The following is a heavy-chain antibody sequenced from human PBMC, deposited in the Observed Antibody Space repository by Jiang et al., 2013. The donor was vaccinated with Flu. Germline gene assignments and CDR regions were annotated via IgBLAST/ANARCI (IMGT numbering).Heavy chain of an antibody. D-gene: IGHD3-22*01. V-gene: IGHV1-2*02. CDR1: GYTFTGYY. CDR2: INPNSGGT. Sequence: KASGYTFTGYYMHWVRQAPGQGLEWMGWINPNSGGTNYAQKLQGRVTMTTDTSASTAYMELRSLRSDDTAVYYCARAPGWRSDYYDSSGYFYWGQGTLVTVSS. CDR3: ARAPGWRSDYYDSSGYFY. J-gene: IGHJ4*02.